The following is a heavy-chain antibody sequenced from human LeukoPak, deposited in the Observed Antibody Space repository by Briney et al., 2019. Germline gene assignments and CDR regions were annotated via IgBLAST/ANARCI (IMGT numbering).Heavy chain of an antibody. CDR1: GFTFSNYW. D-gene: IGHD3-3*01. V-gene: IGHV3-74*01. CDR2: INGDGSRT. J-gene: IGHJ4*02. CDR3: ARDFGAPAR. Sequence: GGSLRLSCAASGFTFSNYWMHWVRQAPGKGLVWVSRINGDGSRTNYADFVKGRFTISRDNAKNTLYLQMSTLRVEDTALYYCARDFGAPARRGQGTLVTVSS.